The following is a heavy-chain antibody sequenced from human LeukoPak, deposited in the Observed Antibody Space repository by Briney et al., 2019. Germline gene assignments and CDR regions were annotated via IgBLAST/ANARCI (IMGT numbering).Heavy chain of an antibody. Sequence: GGSLRLSCAASGFTFSRYWVSWVRQAPGKGLEWVANVNQDGSEKYYVGSVKGRFTISRDNSKNTLYLQMNSLRAEDTAVYYCAKAPVITFGGVIAPFRNYGMDVWGQGTTVTVSS. D-gene: IGHD3-16*02. J-gene: IGHJ6*02. V-gene: IGHV3-7*05. CDR1: GFTFSRYW. CDR2: VNQDGSEK. CDR3: AKAPVITFGGVIAPFRNYGMDV.